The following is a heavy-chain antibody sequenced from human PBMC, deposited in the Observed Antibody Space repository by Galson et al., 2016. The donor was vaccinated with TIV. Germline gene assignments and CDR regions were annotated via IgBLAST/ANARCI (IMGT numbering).Heavy chain of an antibody. V-gene: IGHV4-59*08. D-gene: IGHD3-3*01. Sequence: SETLSLTCTVSGGSISNYYWSWIRQPPGKGLEWIGYIYYSGTTSYNPSLKSRVTISVDTSKNQFSLKLSSVTAADTAVYYCARLNRITVLGILRPDYYGMDVWGQGTTVTVSS. CDR1: GGSISNYY. J-gene: IGHJ6*02. CDR2: IYYSGTT. CDR3: ARLNRITVLGILRPDYYGMDV.